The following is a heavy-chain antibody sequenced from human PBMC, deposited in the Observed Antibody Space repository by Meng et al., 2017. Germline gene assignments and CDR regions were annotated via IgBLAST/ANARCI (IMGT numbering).Heavy chain of an antibody. CDR3: AREGRVDFDY. Sequence: LWQLGFELRKPGASVQVPSKALGDTFTSYAMNWVRQAPGQGLEWMGWINTNAGNPTYDQGFTGRFVFSLDTSVSTAYLQISSLKAEDTAVYYCAREGRVDFDYWGQGTLVTVSS. CDR2: INTNAGNP. D-gene: IGHD1-26*01. J-gene: IGHJ4*02. V-gene: IGHV7-4-1*02. CDR1: GDTFTSYA.